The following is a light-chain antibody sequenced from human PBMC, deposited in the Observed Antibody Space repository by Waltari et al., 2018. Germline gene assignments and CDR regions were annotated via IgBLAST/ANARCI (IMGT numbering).Light chain of an antibody. J-gene: IGLJ3*02. CDR2: GST. CDR3: QSYDTSLSVV. CDR1: GSTHGAGYD. V-gene: IGLV1-40*01. Sequence: QSVLTQPPSVSGAPGQRVTISRTGSGSTHGAGYDVHWYQQLPRAAPKLLIYGSTSRPLGVPARFFGSTSGASASLAIIGLQAEDEADYYCQSYDTSLSVVFGGGTKLTVL.